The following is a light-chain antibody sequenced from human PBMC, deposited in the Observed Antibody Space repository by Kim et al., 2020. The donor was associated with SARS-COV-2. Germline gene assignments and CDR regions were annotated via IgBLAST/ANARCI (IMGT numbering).Light chain of an antibody. CDR3: QSYDSSLSGSRV. V-gene: IGLV1-40*01. CDR1: SSNIGAGYG. Sequence: QSVLTQPPSVSGAPGQRVTISCTGSSSNIGAGYGVHWYQQLPGTAPKLLIYGYNNRPSGVPDRFSGSKSGTSASLAISRLQADDEADYYCQSYDSSLSGSRVFGGGTQLTVL. CDR2: GYN. J-gene: IGLJ3*02.